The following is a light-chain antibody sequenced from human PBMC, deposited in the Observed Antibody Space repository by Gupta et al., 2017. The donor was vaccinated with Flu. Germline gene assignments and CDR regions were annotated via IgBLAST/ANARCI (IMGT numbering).Light chain of an antibody. V-gene: IGLV2-14*01. CDR1: RSDIGGYDY. CDR3: SAYASSNDML. CDR2: EVS. Sequence: QSALTQPASVSGSPGQSITIPCTGTRSDIGGYDYVSWYQQHPGKAPKLMIYEVSNRPAGVASRFSGSKSGSTASLTISAIQPEDEAYYYCSAYASSNDMLFGGGTKLTVL. J-gene: IGLJ3*02.